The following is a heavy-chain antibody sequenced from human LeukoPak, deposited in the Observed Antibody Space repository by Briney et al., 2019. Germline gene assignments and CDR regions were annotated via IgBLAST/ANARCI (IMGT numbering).Heavy chain of an antibody. J-gene: IGHJ4*02. CDR3: ARDLCGSCCYFDY. CDR2: ISVDGSRI. V-gene: IGHV3-21*01. Sequence: GGSLRLSCATSGFTFSLYSMNWVRQAPGKGLEWVSSISVDGSRIYYADSVKGRFTISRDTAKNSVYLQMSSLRADDTAVYYCARDLCGSCCYFDYWGQGILVTVSS. CDR1: GFTFSLYS. D-gene: IGHD2-15*01.